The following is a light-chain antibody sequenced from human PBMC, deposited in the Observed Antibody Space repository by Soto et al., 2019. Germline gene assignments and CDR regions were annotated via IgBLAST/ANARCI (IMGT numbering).Light chain of an antibody. CDR2: EVS. V-gene: IGLV2-14*01. CDR1: SSDVGGYNY. Sequence: QSALTQPASVSGSLGQSITISCTGTSSDVGGYNYVSWYQQHPGKAPKLMIYEVSNRPSGVSNRFSGSKSGNTASLTISGLQSEDEADYYCSSYTSSSTLGVFGGGNKLTVL. CDR3: SSYTSSSTLGV. J-gene: IGLJ3*02.